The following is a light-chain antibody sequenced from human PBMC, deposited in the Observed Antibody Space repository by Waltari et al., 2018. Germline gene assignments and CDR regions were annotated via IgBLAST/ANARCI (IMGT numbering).Light chain of an antibody. J-gene: IGLJ3*02. V-gene: IGLV4-69*01. CDR2: VNSDGSH. CDR1: SGHTYYA. CDR3: QTWGAGIRV. Sequence: QLVLTQSPSASASLGASVKPTCTLDSGHTYYALAWPQQQPEKGPRHLMKVNSDGSHSKGDGIPDRFSGSSSGAERYLTISSLQSEDEADYYCQTWGAGIRVFGGGTKLTVL.